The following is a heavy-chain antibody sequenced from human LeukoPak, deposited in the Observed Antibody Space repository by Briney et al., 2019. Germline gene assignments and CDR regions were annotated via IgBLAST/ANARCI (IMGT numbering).Heavy chain of an antibody. J-gene: IGHJ5*02. CDR1: SGSFSGYS. V-gene: IGHV4-34*01. CDR2: INHSGST. Sequence: SETLSLTCAVYSGSFSGYSWSWIRQPPGRRVEWIREINHSGSTNYNPSLKSRVTISVDTSSNQFSLRLSSVTAADTAVYYCARNHTGYFDPWGQGTLVTVSS. CDR3: ARNHTGYFDP. D-gene: IGHD5-18*01.